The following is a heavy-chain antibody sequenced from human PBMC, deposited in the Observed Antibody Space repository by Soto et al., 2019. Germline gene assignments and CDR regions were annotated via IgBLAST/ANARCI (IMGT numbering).Heavy chain of an antibody. D-gene: IGHD3-10*01. CDR2: INAGNGNT. Sequence: QVRLVQSGAEVKKPGASVKVSCKASGYTFTSYAMHWVRQAPGQRLEWMGWINAGNGNTKYSQKFQGRVTITRDTSASTAYMELSSLRSEDTAVYYCARAITMVRGVNLPPLGYWGQGTLVTVSS. CDR1: GYTFTSYA. V-gene: IGHV1-3*01. J-gene: IGHJ4*02. CDR3: ARAITMVRGVNLPPLGY.